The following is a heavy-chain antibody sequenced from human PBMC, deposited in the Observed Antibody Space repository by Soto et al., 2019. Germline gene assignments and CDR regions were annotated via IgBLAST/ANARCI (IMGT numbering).Heavy chain of an antibody. D-gene: IGHD2-15*01. CDR2: IYPGDSDT. V-gene: IGHV5-51*01. J-gene: IGHJ3*02. CDR1: GYSFSTSW. Sequence: PGESLKISCKGSGYSFSTSWIGWVRQMPGKGLEWMGIIYPGDSDTRYSPSFQGQVTISADKSVSTAYLQWSSLKASDTAMYYCARRDCSGGRCDSRDAFAIRGQRTMVPVSS. CDR3: ARRDCSGGRCDSRDAFAI.